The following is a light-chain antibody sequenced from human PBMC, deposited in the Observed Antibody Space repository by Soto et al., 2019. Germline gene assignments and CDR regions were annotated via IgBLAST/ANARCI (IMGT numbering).Light chain of an antibody. J-gene: IGLJ1*01. Sequence: QSALTQPRSVSGSPGQSVTISCTGASSDVGGYNYVSWYQQHPGKAPKLMIYDVSKRPSGVPDRFSGSKSGNTASLTISGLQTEDEADYYCCSYAGRYTYVCGTGTKLTVL. CDR2: DVS. CDR1: SSDVGGYNY. CDR3: CSYAGRYTYV. V-gene: IGLV2-11*01.